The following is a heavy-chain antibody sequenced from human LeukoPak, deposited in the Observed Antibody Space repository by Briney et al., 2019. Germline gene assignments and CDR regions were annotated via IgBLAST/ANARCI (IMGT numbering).Heavy chain of an antibody. CDR3: ARARDSNFDY. CDR2: FFHSGST. J-gene: IGHJ4*02. V-gene: IGHV4-4*02. CDR1: GGSISSSNW. D-gene: IGHD2-15*01. Sequence: SETLSLTCAVSGGSISSSNWWSWVRQPPGRGLEWIGEFFHSGSTNYNPSLKSRVTISVDKSRNQFSLKLSSVTAADTAVYYCARARDSNFDYWGQGTLVTVSS.